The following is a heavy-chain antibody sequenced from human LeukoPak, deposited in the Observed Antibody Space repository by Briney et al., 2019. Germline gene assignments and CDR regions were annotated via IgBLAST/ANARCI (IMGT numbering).Heavy chain of an antibody. V-gene: IGHV4-59*01. D-gene: IGHD4-23*01. CDR3: ARVLGYGGNSDPLFDY. Sequence: SETLSLTCTVSGGSISSYYWNWIRQPPGKGLEWIGYIYYSGSTNYNPSLKSRVTISVDTSKNQFSLKLSSVAAADTAVYYCARVLGYGGNSDPLFDYWGQGTLVTVSS. CDR2: IYYSGST. J-gene: IGHJ4*02. CDR1: GGSISSYY.